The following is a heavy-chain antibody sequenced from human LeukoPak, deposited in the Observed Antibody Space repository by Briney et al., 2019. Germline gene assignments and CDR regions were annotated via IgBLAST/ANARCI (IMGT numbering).Heavy chain of an antibody. Sequence: GESLKISCKGSGYSFTSYWIGWVRQMPGKGLEWMGIIYPGDSDTRYSPSFQGQVTISADKSISTAYLQWSSLKASDTAMYYCARHRQIYYDSSGPLDYWGQGTLVTVSS. D-gene: IGHD3-22*01. CDR3: ARHRQIYYDSSGPLDY. CDR2: IYPGDSDT. CDR1: GYSFTSYW. J-gene: IGHJ4*02. V-gene: IGHV5-51*01.